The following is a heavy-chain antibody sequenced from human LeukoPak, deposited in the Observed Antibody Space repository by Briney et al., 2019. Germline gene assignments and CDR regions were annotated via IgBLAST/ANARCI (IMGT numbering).Heavy chain of an antibody. CDR2: ISGRGGST. J-gene: IGHJ4*02. CDR1: GFTFSSYG. CDR3: ARVAASGNDY. Sequence: GGTLRLSCAASGFTFSSYGMSWVRHAPGKGREWVSAISGRGGSTYYADSVKGRFTISRDNSKNTLYLQMNSLRAEDTAVYYCARVAASGNDYWGQGTLVTVSS. D-gene: IGHD6-13*01. V-gene: IGHV3-23*01.